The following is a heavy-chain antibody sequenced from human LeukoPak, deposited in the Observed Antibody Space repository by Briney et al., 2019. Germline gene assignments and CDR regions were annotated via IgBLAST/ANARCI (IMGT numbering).Heavy chain of an antibody. CDR1: GGSISSNSW. Sequence: SETLSLTCVVSGGSISSNSWWSWVRQPPGKGLEWIGEIFHSGSTNYNPSLKSRVTISVDKSKNQFSLKLSSVTAADTAVYYCARDRPVGEPPTFDIWGQGTMVTVSS. CDR3: ARDRPVGEPPTFDI. V-gene: IGHV4-4*02. CDR2: IFHSGST. D-gene: IGHD1-26*01. J-gene: IGHJ3*02.